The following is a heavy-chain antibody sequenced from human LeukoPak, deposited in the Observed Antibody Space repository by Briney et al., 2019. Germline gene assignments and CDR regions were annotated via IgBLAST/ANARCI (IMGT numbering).Heavy chain of an antibody. J-gene: IGHJ3*02. CDR1: GGSISSGDYY. CDR3: ASGDCSSTSCFGFDAFDI. Sequence: SETLSLTCTVSGGSISSGDYYWSWIRQPPGKGLEWIGYIYYSGSTYYNPSLKSRVTISVDTSKNQFSLKLSSVTAADTAVYYCASGDCSSTSCFGFDAFDIWGQGTMVTVSS. D-gene: IGHD2-2*01. V-gene: IGHV4-30-4*08. CDR2: IYYSGST.